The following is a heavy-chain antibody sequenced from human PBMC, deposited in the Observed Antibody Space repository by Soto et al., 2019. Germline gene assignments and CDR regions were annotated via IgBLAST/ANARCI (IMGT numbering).Heavy chain of an antibody. D-gene: IGHD5-18*01. CDR1: GGSISSGDYY. V-gene: IGHV4-30-4*01. CDR2: IYHSGST. Sequence: SETLSLTCTVSGGSISSGDYYWSWIRQPPGKGLEWIGYIYHSGSTYYNPSLKSRVTISVDTSKNQFSLKLSSVTAADTAVYYCARVPKHTAMVYFDYWGQGTLVTAPQ. J-gene: IGHJ4*02. CDR3: ARVPKHTAMVYFDY.